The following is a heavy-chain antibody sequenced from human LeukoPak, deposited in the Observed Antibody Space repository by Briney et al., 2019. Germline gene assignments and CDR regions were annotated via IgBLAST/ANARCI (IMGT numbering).Heavy chain of an antibody. CDR3: ATVKEHKFWSGYYTDPQRWFDP. Sequence: ASVKVSCKASGYTFTDYYMHWVQQAPGKGLEWMGRVDPEDGETIYAEKFQGRVTITADTSTDTAHMELSSLRSEDTAVYYCATVKEHKFWSGYYTDPQRWFDPWGQGTLVTVSS. V-gene: IGHV1-69-2*01. CDR1: GYTFTDYY. J-gene: IGHJ5*02. CDR2: VDPEDGET. D-gene: IGHD3-3*01.